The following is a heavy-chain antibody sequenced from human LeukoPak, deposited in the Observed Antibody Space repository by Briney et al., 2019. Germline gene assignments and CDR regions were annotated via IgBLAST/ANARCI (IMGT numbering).Heavy chain of an antibody. Sequence: NPSETLSLTCTVSGGSISSYYWSWIRQPAGEGLEWIGRIYTSGSTNYNPSLKSRVTMSVDTSKNQFSLKLSSVTAADTAVYYCARDVVVVPGAIHYGMDVWGQGTTVTVSS. D-gene: IGHD2-2*01. V-gene: IGHV4-4*07. CDR3: ARDVVVVPGAIHYGMDV. CDR2: IYTSGST. CDR1: GGSISSYY. J-gene: IGHJ6*02.